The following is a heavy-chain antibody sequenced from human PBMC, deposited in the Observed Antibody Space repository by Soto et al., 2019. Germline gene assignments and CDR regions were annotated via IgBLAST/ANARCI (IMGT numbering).Heavy chain of an antibody. D-gene: IGHD2-21*02. CDR3: AKEGGAYCGGDCSVEP. CDR1: GFTFSSYG. CDR2: ISYIGSKE. Sequence: LRLSCVGAGFTFSSYGIHWVRQAPGKGLEWVAAISYIGSKEYYADSVKGRFAISRDNSKNTVYLQMSSLRPDDTALYYCAKEGGAYCGGDCSVEPWGQGTLVTSPQ. V-gene: IGHV3-30*18. J-gene: IGHJ5*02.